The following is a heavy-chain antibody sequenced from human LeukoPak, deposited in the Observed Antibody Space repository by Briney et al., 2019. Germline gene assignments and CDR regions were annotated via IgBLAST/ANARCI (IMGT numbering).Heavy chain of an antibody. CDR3: AREDPLVAARGLDY. J-gene: IGHJ4*02. CDR2: IYTSGTT. CDR1: GGSISSYF. Sequence: SETLSLTCTVSGGSISSYFWSWIRQPAGKGLEWIGCIYTSGTTNYNTTLKSRLTMSVDTSKNQFSLRLSSVTAADTAVYYCAREDPLVAARGLDYWGQGILVTVSS. D-gene: IGHD2-15*01. V-gene: IGHV4-4*07.